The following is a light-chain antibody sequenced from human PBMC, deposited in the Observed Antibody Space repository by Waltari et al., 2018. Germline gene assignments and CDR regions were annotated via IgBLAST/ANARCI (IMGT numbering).Light chain of an antibody. CDR3: AAWDDSMNGHVV. Sequence: QSVLTQPPSASGTPGQRVTISCSGSNSNIGRNVVNWYQQVPGTAPKVLIYSNNQRPSGVPARFSGSKSGTSASLAISGLQSEDEADYYCAAWDDSMNGHVVYGGGTKLTVL. V-gene: IGLV1-44*01. CDR1: NSNIGRNV. CDR2: SNN. J-gene: IGLJ2*01.